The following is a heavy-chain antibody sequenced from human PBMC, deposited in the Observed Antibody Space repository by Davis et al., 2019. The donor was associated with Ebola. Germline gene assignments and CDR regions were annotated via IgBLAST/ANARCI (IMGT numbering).Heavy chain of an antibody. J-gene: IGHJ4*02. Sequence: SQTLPLTCAISGDSVSSNSAAWNWIRQSPSRGLEWLGRTYYRSKWYNDYAVSVKSRITINPDTSKNQFSLQLNSVTPEDTAVYYCARDSSGWYAGLVYFDYWGQGTLVTVSS. V-gene: IGHV6-1*01. CDR1: GDSVSSNSAA. CDR3: ARDSSGWYAGLVYFDY. CDR2: TYYRSKWYN. D-gene: IGHD6-19*01.